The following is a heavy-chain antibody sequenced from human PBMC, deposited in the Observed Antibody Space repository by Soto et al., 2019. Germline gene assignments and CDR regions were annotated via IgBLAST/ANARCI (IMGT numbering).Heavy chain of an antibody. CDR1: GFTFSSYG. D-gene: IGHD6-19*01. CDR2: ITYAGSNK. J-gene: IGHJ3*02. Sequence: GGSLRLSCAASGFTFSSYGMHWVRQAPGKGLEWVALITYAGSNKNYADSVKGRFTISRDNSKNTLYLQMNSLRPEDTAVYYCARSEQYQVFAFDIWGQGTMVTV. CDR3: ARSEQYQVFAFDI. V-gene: IGHV3-30*03.